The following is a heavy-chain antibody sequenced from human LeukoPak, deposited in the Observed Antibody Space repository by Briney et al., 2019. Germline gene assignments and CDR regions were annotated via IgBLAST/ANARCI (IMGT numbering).Heavy chain of an antibody. CDR2: ISAYNGNT. Sequence: ASVKVSCKASGYTFTSYGISWVRQAPGQGLEWMGWISAYNGNTNYAQKLQGRVTMTTDTSTSTAYMELRSLRSDDTAVYYCARDQLRWGYSYGYVLDYWGQGTLVTVSS. D-gene: IGHD5-18*01. V-gene: IGHV1-18*01. CDR3: ARDQLRWGYSYGYVLDY. CDR1: GYTFTSYG. J-gene: IGHJ4*02.